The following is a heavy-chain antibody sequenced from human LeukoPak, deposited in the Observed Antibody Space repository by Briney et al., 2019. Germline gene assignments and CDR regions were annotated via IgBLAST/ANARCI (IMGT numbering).Heavy chain of an antibody. V-gene: IGHV4-39*07. CDR2: IYNSGST. CDR3: XXXXXXRDXXXXS. CDR1: GGSISSSSYY. J-gene: IGHJ5*02. Sequence: XTXSGGSISSSSYYWGWLRQPPGKGLEWIGSIYNSGSTYYNPSLKSRVTISVDMSKNQFSLKLRSVTAAGPAVYYXXXXXXXRDXXXXSWGQGXLXTVSS.